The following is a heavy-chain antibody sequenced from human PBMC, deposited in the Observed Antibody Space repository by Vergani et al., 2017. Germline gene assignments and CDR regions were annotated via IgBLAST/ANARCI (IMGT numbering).Heavy chain of an antibody. D-gene: IGHD2-15*01. V-gene: IGHV1-69*08. J-gene: IGHJ4*02. CDR2: IIPILGIA. CDR1: GGTFSSYT. Sequence: QVQLVQSGAEVKKPGSSVKVSCKASGGTFSSYTISWVRQAPGQGLEWMGRIIPILGIANYAQKFQGRVTITPDKSTSTAYMEMSSLRSEDTAVYYCARDLGYCSGGSCSYWGQGTLVTVS. CDR3: ARDLGYCSGGSCSY.